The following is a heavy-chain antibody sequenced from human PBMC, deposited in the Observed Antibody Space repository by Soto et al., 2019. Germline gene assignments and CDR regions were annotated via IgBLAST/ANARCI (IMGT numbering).Heavy chain of an antibody. CDR1: GYTFTSYG. CDR3: ARFFVDTAMVTGGAFDI. Sequence: QVQLVQSGAEVKKPGAAVKVSCKASGYTFTSYGISWVRQAPGQGLEWMGWISAYNGHTNNAQKLQDRVTMTTDTSTSTAYMELRSLRSDDTAVYYCARFFVDTAMVTGGAFDIWGQGTMVTVSS. CDR2: ISAYNGHT. J-gene: IGHJ3*02. V-gene: IGHV1-18*01. D-gene: IGHD5-18*01.